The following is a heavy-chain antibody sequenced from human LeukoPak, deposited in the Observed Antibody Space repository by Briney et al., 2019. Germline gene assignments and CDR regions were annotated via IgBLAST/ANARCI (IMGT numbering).Heavy chain of an antibody. CDR3: ARDVGPPRGVGNWFDP. Sequence: ASVKVSCKASGYTFTGYYMHWVRQAPGQGLGWMGWINPNSGDTNYAQKFQGRVTMTRDTSISTAYMELSSLRSDDTAVYYCARDVGPPRGVGNWFDPWGQGTLVTVSS. CDR2: INPNSGDT. V-gene: IGHV1-2*02. J-gene: IGHJ5*02. CDR1: GYTFTGYY. D-gene: IGHD1-26*01.